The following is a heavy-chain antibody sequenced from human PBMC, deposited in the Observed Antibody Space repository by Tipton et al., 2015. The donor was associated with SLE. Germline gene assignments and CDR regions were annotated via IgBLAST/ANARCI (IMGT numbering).Heavy chain of an antibody. CDR1: GFPFSTYW. V-gene: IGHV3-30*18. Sequence: SLRLSCAASGFPFSTYWMHWVRQAPGKGLEWVAVISYDGSNKYYADSVKGRFTISRDNSKNTLYLQMNSLRAEDTAVYYCAKDQGWNAPDFDYWGQGTLVTVSS. CDR2: ISYDGSNK. CDR3: AKDQGWNAPDFDY. J-gene: IGHJ4*02. D-gene: IGHD1-1*01.